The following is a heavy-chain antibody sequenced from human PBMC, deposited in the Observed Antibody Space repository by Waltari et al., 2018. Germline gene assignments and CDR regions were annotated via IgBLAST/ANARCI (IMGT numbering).Heavy chain of an antibody. D-gene: IGHD3-10*01. V-gene: IGHV1-8*01. Sequence: QVQLVQSGAEVKKPGASVKVSCKASGHPFTSYDINWVRQATGQGLEWMGWMNPNSVNIGYAQKFQGRVTMTRNTSISTAYMELSSLRFEDTAVYYCAKSDRFSFYYGSGSYLEFDPWCQGTLVTVSS. CDR1: GHPFTSYD. CDR2: MNPNSVNI. J-gene: IGHJ5*02. CDR3: AKSDRFSFYYGSGSYLEFDP.